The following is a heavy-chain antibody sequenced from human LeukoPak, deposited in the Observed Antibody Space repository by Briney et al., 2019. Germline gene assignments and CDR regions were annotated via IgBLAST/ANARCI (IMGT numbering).Heavy chain of an antibody. CDR3: ARYYYGSGSYYFDY. D-gene: IGHD3-10*01. CDR1: GFTFSSYW. Sequence: PGGSLRLSCAASGFTFSSYWMSWVRQAPGKGLEWAANIKQDGSEKYYVDSVKGRFTISGDNAKNSLYLQMNSLRAEDTAVYYCARYYYGSGSYYFDYWGQGTLVTVSS. CDR2: IKQDGSEK. J-gene: IGHJ4*02. V-gene: IGHV3-7*01.